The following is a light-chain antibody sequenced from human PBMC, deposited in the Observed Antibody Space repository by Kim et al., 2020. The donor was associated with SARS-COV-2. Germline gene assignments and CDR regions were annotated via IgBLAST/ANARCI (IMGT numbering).Light chain of an antibody. V-gene: IGKV3-20*01. Sequence: EIVLTQSPGTLSLSPGERATLSCRASQSISNTYLAWYQQKPGQAPRVLIYAASSRATGIPDRFSGSGSGTDFTLTISRLEPEDFAVYYCQYYSSSATFGQGTKVDIK. CDR1: QSISNTY. CDR2: AAS. CDR3: QYYSSSAT. J-gene: IGKJ1*01.